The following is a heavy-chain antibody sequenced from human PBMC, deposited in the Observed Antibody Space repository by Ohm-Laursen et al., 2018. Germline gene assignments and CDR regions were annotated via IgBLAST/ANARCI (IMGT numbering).Heavy chain of an antibody. D-gene: IGHD6-19*01. V-gene: IGHV3-23*01. CDR1: GFTSSSYG. CDR3: AKGRREQWLNDAFDI. CDR2: ISSSGSST. Sequence: GSLRLSCAASGFTSSSYGMSWVRQAPGKGLEWVSHISSSGSSTYYADTVKGRFTISRDNSKSTLYLQKNSLRAEDTAIYYCAKGRREQWLNDAFDIWGQGTMVTVSS. J-gene: IGHJ3*02.